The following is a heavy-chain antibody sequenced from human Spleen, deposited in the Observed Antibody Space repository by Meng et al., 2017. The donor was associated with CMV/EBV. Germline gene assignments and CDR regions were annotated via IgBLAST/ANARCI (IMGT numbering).Heavy chain of an antibody. Sequence: GFTFSSYWMNWGRQAPGKGLVWVSRINSDGSSTRYADSVKGRFTISRDNAKNTLYLQMNSLRAEDTAVYYCARDNVDTSMAPFDLWGRGTLVTVSS. CDR3: ARDNVDTSMAPFDL. CDR2: INSDGSST. J-gene: IGHJ2*01. D-gene: IGHD5-18*01. V-gene: IGHV3-74*01. CDR1: GFTFSSYW.